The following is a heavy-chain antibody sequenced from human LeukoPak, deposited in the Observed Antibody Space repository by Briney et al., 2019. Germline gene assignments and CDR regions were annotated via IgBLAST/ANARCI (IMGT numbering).Heavy chain of an antibody. CDR3: ARLGSGPYYNRPLDC. J-gene: IGHJ4*02. CDR1: GGSMSSYY. V-gene: IGHV4-59*08. D-gene: IGHD3-10*01. CDR2: IYFSGST. Sequence: SETLSLTCTVSGGSMSSYYWSWIRQPPGKGLEWVGYIYFSGSTNYTPSLKSRVPISVDTSTTQFSLKLSSVTAADTAVYYCARLGSGPYYNRPLDCWGQGTLVTVSS.